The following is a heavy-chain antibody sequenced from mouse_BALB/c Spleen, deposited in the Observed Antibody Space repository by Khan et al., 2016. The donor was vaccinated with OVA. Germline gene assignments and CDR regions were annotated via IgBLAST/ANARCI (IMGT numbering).Heavy chain of an antibody. V-gene: IGHV2-6-5*01. CDR3: AKNEYYGSSDEPHYYALDY. CDR1: GFSLTDYG. Sequence: VQLQESGPGLVAPSQSLSITCTVSGFSLTDYGVSWIRQPPGKGLEWLGIIWGGGSTYYNSALKSRLSISKDNSKNQVFLKMNSLQTDDTAMYYCAKNEYYGSSDEPHYYALDYWGQGTSVTVSS. CDR2: IWGGGST. J-gene: IGHJ4*01. D-gene: IGHD1-1*01.